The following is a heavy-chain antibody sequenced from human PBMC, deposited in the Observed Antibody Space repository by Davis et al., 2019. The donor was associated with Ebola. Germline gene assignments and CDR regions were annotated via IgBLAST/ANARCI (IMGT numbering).Heavy chain of an antibody. V-gene: IGHV4-59*01. Sequence: GPLRLSCTAPGGPISSYYWSWIRQPPGKGLEWIGYIYYSGSTNYNPSLKSRVTISVDTSKNQSSLKLSSVTAADTAVYYCARSQWLVHSYGYWGQGTLVTVSS. CDR2: IYYSGST. CDR3: ARSQWLVHSYGY. J-gene: IGHJ4*02. CDR1: GGPISSYY. D-gene: IGHD6-19*01.